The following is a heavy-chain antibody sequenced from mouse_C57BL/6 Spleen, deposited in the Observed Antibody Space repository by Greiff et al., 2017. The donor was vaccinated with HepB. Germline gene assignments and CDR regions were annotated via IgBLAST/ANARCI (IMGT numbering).Heavy chain of an antibody. CDR2: IWRGGST. CDR3: AKEKGFGGYYFEY. J-gene: IGHJ2*01. Sequence: QVQLQQSGPGLVQPSQSLSITCTVSGFSLTSYGVHWVRQSPGKGLEWLGVIWRGGSTDYNAAFMSRLSITKDNSKSQVFFKMNSLQADDTAIYYCAKEKGFGGYYFEYWGQGTTLTVSS. CDR1: GFSLTSYG. V-gene: IGHV2-5*01.